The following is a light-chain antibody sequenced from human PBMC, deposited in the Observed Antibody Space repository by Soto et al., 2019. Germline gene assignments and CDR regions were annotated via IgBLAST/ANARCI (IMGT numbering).Light chain of an antibody. CDR3: QQYNSYST. V-gene: IGKV1-5*01. J-gene: IGKJ1*01. CDR2: DAS. CDR1: QSISSW. Sequence: DIQMTQSPSTLSASVGDRVTITCRASQSISSWLAWYQQKPGKAPKLLIYDASSLESGVPSRFSGSGPGTEFTLTISSLQPDNFATYYCQQYNSYSTFGQGTKVEIK.